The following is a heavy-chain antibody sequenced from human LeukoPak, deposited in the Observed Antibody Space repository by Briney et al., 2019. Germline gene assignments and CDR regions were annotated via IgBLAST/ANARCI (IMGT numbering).Heavy chain of an antibody. Sequence: ASVKVSCKASGYRFSSYYMHWVRQAPGQGLECMGLIIPTSGDTRFAQKFQGRVTLTRDTSSSTVYMEVSGLRSEDTAIYYCARAGSWSSIGGCGYWGQGTLVTVSS. CDR3: ARAGSWSSIGGCGY. J-gene: IGHJ4*02. CDR1: GYRFSSYY. V-gene: IGHV1-46*01. CDR2: IIPTSGDT. D-gene: IGHD3-10*01.